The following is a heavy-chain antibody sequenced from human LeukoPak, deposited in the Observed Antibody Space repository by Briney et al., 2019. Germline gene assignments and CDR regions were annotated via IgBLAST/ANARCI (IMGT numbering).Heavy chain of an antibody. V-gene: IGHV3-30*18. J-gene: IGHJ4*02. Sequence: GGCLRLSCSASNFTLGHSGMQWVRRAPGKGLEWVAVISSDGVIKVYADAVKSQFTPPRDNSIITVDLQMNSLRAEDTAVYYCVKEYHSRACGAYFYYWGQITLVTVAS. CDR3: VKEYHSRACGAYFYY. CDR1: NFTLGHSG. CDR2: ISSDGVIK. D-gene: IGHD1-26*01.